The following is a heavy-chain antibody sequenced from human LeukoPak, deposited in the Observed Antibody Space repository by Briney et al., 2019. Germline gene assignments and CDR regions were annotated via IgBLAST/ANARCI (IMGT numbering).Heavy chain of an antibody. D-gene: IGHD3-10*01. CDR1: GFSFSGFW. CDR2: IHADGSST. V-gene: IGHV3-74*01. CDR3: VRQNYGPDY. Sequence: PGGSLTVSRAASGFSFSGFWMHWVRQAPGKGLVWVSRIHADGSSTNYVNSVKGRFTISRDNAKTTLYLQMNSLRAEDTAVYYCVRQNYGPDYWGQGTLVTVSS. J-gene: IGHJ4*02.